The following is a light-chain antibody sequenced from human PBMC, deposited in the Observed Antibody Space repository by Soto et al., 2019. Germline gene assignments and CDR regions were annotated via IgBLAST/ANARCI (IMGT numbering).Light chain of an antibody. CDR2: DTS. CDR3: QQYDNLPLT. V-gene: IGKV1-33*01. J-gene: IGKJ4*01. CDR1: QDISNY. Sequence: DIQMTQSPSSLSASVGDRVTITCQASQDISNYLNWYQQKPGKAPKLLIYDTSSLEAGVPSRFSGSGSGTDFIFIISSPQPEEIAIYYCQQYDNLPLTFGGGTKVKVK.